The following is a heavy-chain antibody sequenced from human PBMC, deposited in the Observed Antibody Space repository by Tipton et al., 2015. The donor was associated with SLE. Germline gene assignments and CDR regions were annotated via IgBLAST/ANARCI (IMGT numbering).Heavy chain of an antibody. CDR2: IYSGGST. V-gene: IGHV3-23*03. Sequence: GSLRLSCAASGFTFSDYEMNWVRQAPGKGLEWVSVIYSGGSTYYADSVKGRFTISRENSENTLYLQMNSLRAEDTAVYYCAKWGSGSSWAYYYGLDVWGQGTTVTVSS. D-gene: IGHD6-13*01. J-gene: IGHJ6*02. CDR1: GFTFSDYE. CDR3: AKWGSGSSWAYYYGLDV.